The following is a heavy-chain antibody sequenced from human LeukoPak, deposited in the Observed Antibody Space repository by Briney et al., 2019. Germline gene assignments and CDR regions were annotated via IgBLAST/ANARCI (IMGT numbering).Heavy chain of an antibody. CDR1: GGSFSGYF. CDR2: INHSGST. V-gene: IGHV4-34*01. Sequence: PSETLSLTCAVYGGSFSGYFRSWIRQPPGKGLEWIGEINHSGSTNYNPSLKSRVTISVDTSKNQFSLKLSSVTAADTAVYYCVAAAAGFDYWGQGTLVTVSS. D-gene: IGHD6-13*01. CDR3: VAAAAGFDY. J-gene: IGHJ4*02.